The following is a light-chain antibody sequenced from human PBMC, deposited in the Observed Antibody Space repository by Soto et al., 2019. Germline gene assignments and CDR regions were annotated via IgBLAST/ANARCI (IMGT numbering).Light chain of an antibody. Sequence: QSALTQPASVSGSPGQSITISCTGTSSDVGGYNYVSWFQQSPGKAPKVMIYEVTNRPSGVSNRFSGSKSGNTASLTISGLQAEDEADYYCSSYTSSSTVVFGGGTKLTVL. J-gene: IGLJ2*01. CDR1: SSDVGGYNY. CDR3: SSYTSSSTVV. CDR2: EVT. V-gene: IGLV2-14*01.